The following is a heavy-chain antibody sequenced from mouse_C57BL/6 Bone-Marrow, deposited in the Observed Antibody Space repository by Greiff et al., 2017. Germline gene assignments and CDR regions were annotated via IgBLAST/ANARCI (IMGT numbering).Heavy chain of an antibody. J-gene: IGHJ3*01. D-gene: IGHD3-2*02. Sequence: EVKVVESGGDLVKPGGSLKLSCAASGFTFSSYGMSWVRQTPDKRLEWVATISSGGSFTSYPDSVKGRFTISRDNAKHTLYLQMSSLKYEVTAMYYWARQRLRLRRAWFAYGDQGTLVPVSA. CDR3: ARQRLRLRRAWFAY. CDR1: GFTFSSYG. CDR2: ISSGGSFT. V-gene: IGHV5-6*01.